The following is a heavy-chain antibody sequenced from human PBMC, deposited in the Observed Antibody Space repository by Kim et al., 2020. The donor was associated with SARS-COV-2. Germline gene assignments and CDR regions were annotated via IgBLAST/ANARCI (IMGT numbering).Heavy chain of an antibody. D-gene: IGHD6-13*01. CDR3: ARVPWGYSSTYYGMDV. J-gene: IGHJ6*02. Sequence: ASVKVSCKASGYTFTSYAMHWVRQAPGQRLEWMGWINAGNGNTKYSQKFQGRVTITRDTSASTAYMELSSLRSEDTAVYYCARVPWGYSSTYYGMDVWGQGTTVTVSS. CDR1: GYTFTSYA. CDR2: INAGNGNT. V-gene: IGHV1-3*01.